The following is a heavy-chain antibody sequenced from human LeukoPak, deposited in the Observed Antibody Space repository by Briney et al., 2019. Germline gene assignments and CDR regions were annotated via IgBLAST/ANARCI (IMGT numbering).Heavy chain of an antibody. CDR1: GGTFSSYA. V-gene: IGHV1-69*05. Sequence: ASVKVSSTASGGTFSSYAISWVRQAPGQGLEWMGGIIPIFGTANYAQKFQGRVTSTTHESTSTGYMELSSLRSEGTAVYYCARGDFWSGYYRAGDAFDIWGQGTMVTVSS. CDR2: IIPIFGTA. D-gene: IGHD3-3*01. CDR3: ARGDFWSGYYRAGDAFDI. J-gene: IGHJ3*02.